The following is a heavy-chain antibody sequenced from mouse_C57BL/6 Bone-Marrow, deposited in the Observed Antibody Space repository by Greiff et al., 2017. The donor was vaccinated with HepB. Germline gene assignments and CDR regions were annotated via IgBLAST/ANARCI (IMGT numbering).Heavy chain of an antibody. CDR2: IRLKSDNYAT. CDR3: TGVTGIYYYAMDY. V-gene: IGHV6-3*01. CDR1: GFTFSNYW. J-gene: IGHJ4*01. Sequence: EVKLVESGGGLVQPGGSMKLSCVASGFTFSNYWMNWVRQSPEKGLEWVAQIRLKSDNYATHYAESVKGRFTISRDDSKSSVYLQMNNLRAEDTGIYYCTGVTGIYYYAMDYWGQGTSVTVSS. D-gene: IGHD4-1*01.